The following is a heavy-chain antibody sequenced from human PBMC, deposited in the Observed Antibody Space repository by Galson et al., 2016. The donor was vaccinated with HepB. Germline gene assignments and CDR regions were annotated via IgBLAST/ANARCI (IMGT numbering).Heavy chain of an antibody. CDR1: GFTFSDYY. CDR2: ISSSRSYT. V-gene: IGHV3-11*05. J-gene: IGHJ3*02. D-gene: IGHD6-13*01. CDR3: ARDGSSRSSPNGFDI. Sequence: SLRLSCAASGFTFSDYYMSWIRQAPGKGLEWVSYISSSRSYTKYADSVKGRFTTSRDNAKNSLYLQMNSLRAEDTAVYYCARDGSSRSSPNGFDIWGQGTMVTVSS.